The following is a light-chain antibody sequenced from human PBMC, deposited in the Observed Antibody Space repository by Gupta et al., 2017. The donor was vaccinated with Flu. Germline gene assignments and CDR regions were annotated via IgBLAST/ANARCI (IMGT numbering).Light chain of an antibody. Sequence: SLTLPCSGTSSDVGHYNYVSWYQHHPGTAPKLIRYEVKKRPSGVPDRFSGSQSGTTASPTVSRLQAEDDASYYCTSYASGNFVVFGGGTKMTVL. J-gene: IGLJ2*01. V-gene: IGLV2-8*01. CDR3: TSYASGNFVV. CDR1: SSDVGHYNY. CDR2: EVK.